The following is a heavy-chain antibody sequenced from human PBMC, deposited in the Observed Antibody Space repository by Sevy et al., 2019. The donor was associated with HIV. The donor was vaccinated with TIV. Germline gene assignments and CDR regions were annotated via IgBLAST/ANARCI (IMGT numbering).Heavy chain of an antibody. CDR3: ARHLIGDLYFFDY. J-gene: IGHJ4*02. D-gene: IGHD2-21*01. Sequence: SETLSLTCSVSGASISSSTYYWGWIRQPPGKGLEWIGSVYFSGSTRYNPSLKSRVTISVDTSKNQFSLNLNSVTAADTAMHYCARHLIGDLYFFDYWGQGTLVTVSS. CDR1: GASISSSTYY. CDR2: VYFSGST. V-gene: IGHV4-39*01.